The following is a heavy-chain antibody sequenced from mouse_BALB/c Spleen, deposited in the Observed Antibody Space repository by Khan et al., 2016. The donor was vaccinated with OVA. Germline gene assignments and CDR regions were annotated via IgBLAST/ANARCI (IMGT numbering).Heavy chain of an antibody. CDR3: ARQPYYHYYIMDY. J-gene: IGHJ4*01. D-gene: IGHD2-10*01. CDR1: GFSLTNYG. Sequence: QVQLKESGPGLVAPSQSLSITCTISGFSLTNYGIHWVRQPPGKGLEWLVVIWSDGSTTYNSDLKSRLSISKDNSKSQVFLKMNSLQTDYTAMYYCARQPYYHYYIMDYWGQGTSVTVSS. V-gene: IGHV2-6-1*01. CDR2: IWSDGST.